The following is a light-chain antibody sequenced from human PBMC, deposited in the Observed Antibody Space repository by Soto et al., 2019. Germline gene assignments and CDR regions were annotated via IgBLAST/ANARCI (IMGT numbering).Light chain of an antibody. CDR3: QQYDNSIT. Sequence: DIVLTQSPGTLSLSPGETATLSCRASQSVSSNNLAWYHQKPGQTPRLLIYGASSRATGIPDRFSGSGSGKDFTLIISRLEHEDVAVYYCQQYDNSITFGPGTRLEIE. J-gene: IGKJ5*01. CDR1: QSVSSNN. CDR2: GAS. V-gene: IGKV3-20*01.